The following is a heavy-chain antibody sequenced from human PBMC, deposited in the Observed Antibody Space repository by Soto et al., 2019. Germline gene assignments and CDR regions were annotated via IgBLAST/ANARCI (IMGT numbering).Heavy chain of an antibody. CDR2: ISAYNGNT. V-gene: IGHV1-18*01. Sequence: GASVKVSCKAPGDTFTSYGISWVRQAPGQGLEWMGWISAYNGNTNYAQKLQGRVTMTTDTSTSTAYMELRSLRSDDTAVYYCARDLYYYDSSGYYDYWGQGTLVTVSS. CDR3: ARDLYYYDSSGYYDY. D-gene: IGHD3-22*01. J-gene: IGHJ4*02. CDR1: GDTFTSYG.